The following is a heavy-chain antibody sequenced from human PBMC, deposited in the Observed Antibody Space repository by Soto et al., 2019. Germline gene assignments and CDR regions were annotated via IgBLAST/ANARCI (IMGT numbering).Heavy chain of an antibody. V-gene: IGHV1-18*04. CDR2: VSGNNGAS. D-gene: IGHD2-2*01. Sequence: ASVKVSCKASGYTSADFGISWVRQAPGQGLEWMGWVSGNNGASNPAPKVQGRITMTLDTSTGVSYMALRSLRSDDTAIYYCVRDQKYFRVNGNWFDSWGQG. CDR3: VRDQKYFRVNGNWFDS. J-gene: IGHJ5*01. CDR1: GYTSADFG.